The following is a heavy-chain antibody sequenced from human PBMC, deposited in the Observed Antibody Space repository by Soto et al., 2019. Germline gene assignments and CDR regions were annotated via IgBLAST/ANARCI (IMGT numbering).Heavy chain of an antibody. Sequence: GGSLRLSCAASGFTFSSYAMSWVRQAPGKGLEWVSAISGSGGSTYYADSVKGRFTISRDNSKNTLYLQMNSLRAEDTAVYYCAKEEGRRLLRRGAFDIWGQGTMVTVSS. V-gene: IGHV3-23*01. CDR1: GFTFSSYA. D-gene: IGHD2-2*01. CDR2: ISGSGGST. CDR3: AKEEGRRLLRRGAFDI. J-gene: IGHJ3*02.